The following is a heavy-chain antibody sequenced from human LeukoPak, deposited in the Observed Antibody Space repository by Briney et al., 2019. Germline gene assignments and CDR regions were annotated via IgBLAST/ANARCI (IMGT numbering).Heavy chain of an antibody. D-gene: IGHD6-13*01. J-gene: IGHJ4*02. Sequence: PGGSLRLSCAASGFTFSSYAMSWVRQAPWKGLEWVSAISGSGGSTYYADSVKGRFTISRDNSKNTLYLQMNSLRAEDTAVYYCARKIGFSSSWYYGRHYFDYWGQGTLVTVSS. CDR2: ISGSGGST. CDR3: ARKIGFSSSWYYGRHYFDY. V-gene: IGHV3-23*01. CDR1: GFTFSSYA.